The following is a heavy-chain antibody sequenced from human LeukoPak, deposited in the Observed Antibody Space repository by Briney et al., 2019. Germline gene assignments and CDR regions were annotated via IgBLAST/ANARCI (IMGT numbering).Heavy chain of an antibody. CDR3: ARAGSGWFNNWFDP. D-gene: IGHD6-19*01. Sequence: SETLSLTCTVSGGSISSYYWSWLRQPPGKGLEWIGYIYYSGSTNYNPSLKSRVTISVDTSKNQFSLKLSSVTAADTAVYYCARAGSGWFNNWFDPWGQGTLVTVSS. CDR2: IYYSGST. J-gene: IGHJ5*02. CDR1: GGSISSYY. V-gene: IGHV4-59*01.